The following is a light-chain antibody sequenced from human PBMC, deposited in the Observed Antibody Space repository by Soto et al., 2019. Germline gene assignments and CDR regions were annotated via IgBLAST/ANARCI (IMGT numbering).Light chain of an antibody. J-gene: IGKJ1*01. Sequence: ELVLTQSPDTLSLSPGEIATLSCRASQRISGTYLAWYQQKPGQAPRLVIYGASSRATGIPDRFSGSGSGTDFTLTISRLEPEDFAVYFCQHYGYSPWTFGHGPKVEV. V-gene: IGKV3-20*01. CDR3: QHYGYSPWT. CDR2: GAS. CDR1: QRISGTY.